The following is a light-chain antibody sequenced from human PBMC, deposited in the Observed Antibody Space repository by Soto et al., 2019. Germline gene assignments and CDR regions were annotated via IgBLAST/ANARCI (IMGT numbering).Light chain of an antibody. CDR3: CSYAGSSTF. CDR2: EVS. V-gene: IGLV2-23*02. Sequence: QSALTQPASVSGSPGQSITISCTGTSSDVGSYNLVSWYQQHPGKAPKLMIYEVSKRPSGVSNRFSGSKSGNTASLTISGLQAEDEVDYYRCSYAGSSTFFGTGTKITVL. CDR1: SSDVGSYNL. J-gene: IGLJ1*01.